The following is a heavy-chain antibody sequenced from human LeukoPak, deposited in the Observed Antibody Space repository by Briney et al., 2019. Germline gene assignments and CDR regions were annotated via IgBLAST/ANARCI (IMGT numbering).Heavy chain of an antibody. Sequence: PGGSLRLSCTASGFTFSSFWMHCVRQAPGKGLEWVSAISGSGRSTYYADSVKGRFTISRDNSKNTLYLQMNSLRADDTAVYYCAKEPDSSGYFGYWGQGTLVTVSS. V-gene: IGHV3-23*01. J-gene: IGHJ4*02. D-gene: IGHD3-22*01. CDR3: AKEPDSSGYFGY. CDR2: ISGSGRST. CDR1: GFTFSSFW.